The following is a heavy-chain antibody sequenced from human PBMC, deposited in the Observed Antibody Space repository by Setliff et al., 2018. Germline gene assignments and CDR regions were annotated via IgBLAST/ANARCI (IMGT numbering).Heavy chain of an antibody. CDR2: VTQGDNR. CDR1: GFTFGDYS. D-gene: IGHD2-8*01. J-gene: IGHJ4*02. V-gene: IGHV3-23*01. CDR3: AKDRVPDGKWDFDY. Sequence: GSLRLSCVASGFTFGDYSMTWVRQAPGKGLEFVSGVTQGDNRYYGDSVKGRFTISRDNSKNTVYLQMNSLRVEDTAIYYCAKDRVPDGKWDFDYWGKGILVTVSS.